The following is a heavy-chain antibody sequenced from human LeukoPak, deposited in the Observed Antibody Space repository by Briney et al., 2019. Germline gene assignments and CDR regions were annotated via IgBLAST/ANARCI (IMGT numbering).Heavy chain of an antibody. V-gene: IGHV4-39*01. D-gene: IGHD3-22*01. CDR1: GGSISSSSYY. J-gene: IGHJ5*02. CDR2: IYYSGCT. CDR3: ARHPDYYDSSGYYYLNWFNP. Sequence: SETLSLTCTVSGGSISSSSYYWGWIRQPPGKGLEWIGSIYYSGCTYYNPSLKSRVTISVDTSKNQFSLKLSSVTAADTAVYYCARHPDYYDSSGYYYLNWFNPWGQGTLVTVSS.